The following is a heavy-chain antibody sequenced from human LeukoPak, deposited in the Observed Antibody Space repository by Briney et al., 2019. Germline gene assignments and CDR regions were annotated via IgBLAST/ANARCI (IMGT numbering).Heavy chain of an antibody. V-gene: IGHV3-30*02. Sequence: GGSLRLSCAASGFTFSSYGMHWVRQAPGKGLEWVAFIRFDGSNKYYADSVKGRFTISRDNSKNTLYLQMNSLRAEDTAVYYCARETGYSSSWFLDYWGQGTLVTVSS. CDR3: ARETGYSSSWFLDY. D-gene: IGHD6-13*01. CDR2: IRFDGSNK. CDR1: GFTFSSYG. J-gene: IGHJ4*02.